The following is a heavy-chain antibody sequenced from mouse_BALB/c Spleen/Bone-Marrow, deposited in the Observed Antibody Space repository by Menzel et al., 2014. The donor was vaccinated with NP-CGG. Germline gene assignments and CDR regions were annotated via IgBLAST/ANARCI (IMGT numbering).Heavy chain of an antibody. CDR1: GYTFTSYY. CDR3: TRWRSWEGFDY. V-gene: IGHV1S81*02. CDR2: INPSYGGT. J-gene: IGHJ2*01. D-gene: IGHD4-1*01. Sequence: VKLVESGAELVKPGASVKLSCKASGYTFTSYYMYWVKQRPGQGLEWIGEINPSYGGTNFNEKFKSKATLTVDKSSSTAYMQLSSMTSEDSAVYYCTRWRSWEGFDYWGQGTTLTVSS.